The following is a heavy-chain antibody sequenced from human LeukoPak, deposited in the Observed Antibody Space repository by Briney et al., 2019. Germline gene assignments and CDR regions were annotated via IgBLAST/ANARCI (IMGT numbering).Heavy chain of an antibody. J-gene: IGHJ4*02. CDR3: CRQRLVGLTYFDY. Sequence: PGGSLRLSCLVSGFTFGNYAVDWVRQAPGKGLEWVGFIRNKGDGETTEYAASVSGRFTISRDDSKSIAYLQMNSLKTDDAAVYFGCRQRLVGLTYFDYWGQGTLVTVSS. CDR2: IRNKGDGETT. D-gene: IGHD1-1*01. V-gene: IGHV3-49*04. CDR1: GFTFGNYA.